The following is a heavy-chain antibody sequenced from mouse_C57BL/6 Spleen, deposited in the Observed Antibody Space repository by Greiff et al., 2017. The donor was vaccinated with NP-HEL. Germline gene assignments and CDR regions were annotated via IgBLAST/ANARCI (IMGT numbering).Heavy chain of an antibody. CDR3: ARCYRGAMDY. CDR1: GYAFSSSW. J-gene: IGHJ4*01. D-gene: IGHD2-14*01. Sequence: QVQLKQSGPELVKPGASVKISCKASGYAFSSSWMNWVKQRPGKGLEWIGRIYPGDGDTNYNGKFKGKATLTADKSSSTAYMQLSSLTSEDSAVYFCARCYRGAMDYWGQGTSVTVSS. CDR2: IYPGDGDT. V-gene: IGHV1-82*01.